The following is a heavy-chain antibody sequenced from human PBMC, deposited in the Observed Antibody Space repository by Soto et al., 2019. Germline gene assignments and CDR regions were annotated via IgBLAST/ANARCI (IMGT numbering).Heavy chain of an antibody. CDR2: VSAFNGQT. V-gene: IGHV1-18*01. J-gene: IGHJ6*02. Sequence: GASVKVSCKASGYTFTSYGVSWVRQAPGQGLEWMGWVSAFNGQTNYIQKVQGRVTLTTEASTSTAYMELRSLRSDDTAVYYCARGGDYYYGLDVWGQGTTVTVSS. CDR3: ARGGDYYYGLDV. CDR1: GYTFTSYG. D-gene: IGHD3-16*01.